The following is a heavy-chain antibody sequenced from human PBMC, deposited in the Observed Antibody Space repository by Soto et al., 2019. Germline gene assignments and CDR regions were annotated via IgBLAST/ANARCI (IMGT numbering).Heavy chain of an antibody. D-gene: IGHD2-2*01. CDR1: GYTFTSYD. Sequence: QVQLVQSGAEVKKPGASVKVSCKASGYTFTSYDINWVRQATGQGPEWMGWMNPHSGNTGYAQKFQGRVTMTRNTPISTAYMELSNLRSEDTAVYYCARGVVPADIFRYFDLWGRGTLVTVSS. J-gene: IGHJ2*01. CDR3: ARGVVPADIFRYFDL. CDR2: MNPHSGNT. V-gene: IGHV1-8*01.